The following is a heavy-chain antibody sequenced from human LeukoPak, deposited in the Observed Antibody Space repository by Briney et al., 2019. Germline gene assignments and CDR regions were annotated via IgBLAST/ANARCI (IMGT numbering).Heavy chain of an antibody. Sequence: EASVKVSCEASGYTFTSYDINWVRQATGQGLEWMGWMNPNSGNTGYAQKFQGRVTMTRNTSIGTAYMELSSLRSEDTAVYYCARERSGYDSDNYYYYYMDVWGKGTTVTVSS. CDR3: ARERSGYDSDNYYYYYMDV. CDR1: GYTFTSYD. V-gene: IGHV1-8*01. J-gene: IGHJ6*03. D-gene: IGHD5-12*01. CDR2: MNPNSGNT.